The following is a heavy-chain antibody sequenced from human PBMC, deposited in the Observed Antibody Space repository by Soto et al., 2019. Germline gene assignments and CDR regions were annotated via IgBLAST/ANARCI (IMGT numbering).Heavy chain of an antibody. CDR3: ARGERRYSSGPHFDY. CDR1: GGSFSGYY. Sequence: SETLSLTCAVYGGSFSGYYWSWIRQPPGKGLEWIGEINHSGSTNYNPSLKSRVTISVDTSKNQFSLKLSSVTAADTAVYYCARGERRYSSGPHFDYWGQGTLVTVSS. V-gene: IGHV4-34*01. CDR2: INHSGST. D-gene: IGHD6-19*01. J-gene: IGHJ4*02.